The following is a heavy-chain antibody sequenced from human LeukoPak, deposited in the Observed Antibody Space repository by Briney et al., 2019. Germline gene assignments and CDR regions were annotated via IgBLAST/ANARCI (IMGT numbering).Heavy chain of an antibody. CDR1: GFTFSSYA. J-gene: IGHJ5*02. Sequence: PGGSLRLSCAASGFTFSSYAMSWVRQAPGKGLEWVSAISGSGGSTYYADSVKGRFTISRDNAKNSLYLQMNSLRAEDTALYYCARDYGDYVNWFDPWGQGTLVTVSS. D-gene: IGHD4-17*01. CDR2: ISGSGGST. CDR3: ARDYGDYVNWFDP. V-gene: IGHV3-23*01.